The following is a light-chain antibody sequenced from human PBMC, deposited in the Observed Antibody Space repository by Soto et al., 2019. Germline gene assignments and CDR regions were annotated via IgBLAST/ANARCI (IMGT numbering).Light chain of an antibody. CDR3: CSYAGSSSYV. CDR2: EGS. V-gene: IGLV2-23*01. Sequence: QSVMTQPASVAGSRGQSITISCTGTSSDVGSCNLVSWYQQHPGKAPKLMIYEGSKRPSGVSNRFSGSKSGNTASLTISGLQAEDEADYYCCSYAGSSSYVFGAGTKVTVL. CDR1: SSDVGSCNL. J-gene: IGLJ1*01.